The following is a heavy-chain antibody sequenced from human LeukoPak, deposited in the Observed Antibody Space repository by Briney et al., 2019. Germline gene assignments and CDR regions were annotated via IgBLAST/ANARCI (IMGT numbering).Heavy chain of an antibody. CDR2: INHSGST. J-gene: IGHJ4*02. V-gene: IGHV4-34*01. D-gene: IGHD6-13*01. CDR3: ARGRNRIAAAGHFDY. CDR1: GGSFSGYY. Sequence: PSETLSLTCAVYGGSFSGYYWSWIRQPPGKGLEWIGEINHSGSTNYNPSLKSRVTISVDTSKNQFSLKLSSVTAADTAVYYCARGRNRIAAAGHFDYWGQGTLVTVSS.